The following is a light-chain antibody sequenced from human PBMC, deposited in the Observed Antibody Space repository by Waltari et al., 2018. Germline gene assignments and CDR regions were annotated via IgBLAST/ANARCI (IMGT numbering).Light chain of an antibody. CDR2: AAS. Sequence: DIQMTQSQSSLSASVGDRVTISCRASLSIGTYLNWFQQKAGDAPKLLISAASSLQPVVPSRFSGGGSGTDFTLISASLQPDDLASYYCQQTYSTPRTFGQGTKLEI. CDR1: LSIGTY. J-gene: IGKJ2*01. V-gene: IGKV1-39*01. CDR3: QQTYSTPRT.